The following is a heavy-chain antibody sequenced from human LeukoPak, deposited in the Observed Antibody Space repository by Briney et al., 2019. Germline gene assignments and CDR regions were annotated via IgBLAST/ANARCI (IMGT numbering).Heavy chain of an antibody. CDR3: ARSSLHPIDY. CDR1: GGSISSSSYY. CDR2: IYYSGST. D-gene: IGHD4-11*01. J-gene: IGHJ4*02. V-gene: IGHV4-39*07. Sequence: SETLSLTCTVSGGSISSSSYYWGWIRQPPGKGLEWIGSIYYSGSTYYNPSLKSRVTISVDTSKNQFSLKLSSVTAADTAVYYCARSSLHPIDYWGQGTLVTVSS.